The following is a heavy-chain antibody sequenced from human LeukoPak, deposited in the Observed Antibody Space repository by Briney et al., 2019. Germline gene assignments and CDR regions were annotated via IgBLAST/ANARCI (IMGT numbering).Heavy chain of an antibody. V-gene: IGHV4-59*01. CDR1: GGSISSYY. CDR3: ARDGESSSPEH. CDR2: IYYSGST. J-gene: IGHJ1*01. D-gene: IGHD6-6*01. Sequence: SETLSLTCTVSGGSISSYYWSWIRQPPGKGLEWIGYIYYSGSTNYNPSLKSRVTVSVDTSKNQFSLKLSSVTAADTAVYYCARDGESSSPEHWGQGTLVTVSS.